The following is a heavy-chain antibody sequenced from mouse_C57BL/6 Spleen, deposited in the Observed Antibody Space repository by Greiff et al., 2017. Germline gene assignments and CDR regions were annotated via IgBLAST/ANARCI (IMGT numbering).Heavy chain of an antibody. CDR3: AREGSYYYGSSPAWFAY. D-gene: IGHD1-1*01. V-gene: IGHV1-64*01. Sequence: QVQLQQPGAELVKPGASVKLSCKASGYTFTSYWMHWVKQRPGQGLEWIGMIHPNSGSTNYNEKFKSKATLTVDKSSSTAYMQLSSLTSEDSAVYYCAREGSYYYGSSPAWFAYWGQGTLVTVSA. CDR2: IHPNSGST. J-gene: IGHJ3*01. CDR1: GYTFTSYW.